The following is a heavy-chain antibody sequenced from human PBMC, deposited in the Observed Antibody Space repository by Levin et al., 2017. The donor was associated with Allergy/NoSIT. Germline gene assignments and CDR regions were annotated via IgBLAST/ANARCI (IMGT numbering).Heavy chain of an antibody. Sequence: GGSLRLSCAASGFTFSSYSMNWVRQAPGKGLEWVSSISSSSSYIYYADSVKGRFTISRDNAKNSLYLQMNSLRAEDTAVYYCARDGASHIHWDSSSWYFFRPAGERTNYFDYWGQGTLVTVSS. CDR2: ISSSSSYI. D-gene: IGHD6-13*01. J-gene: IGHJ4*02. V-gene: IGHV3-21*01. CDR1: GFTFSSYS. CDR3: ARDGASHIHWDSSSWYFFRPAGERTNYFDY.